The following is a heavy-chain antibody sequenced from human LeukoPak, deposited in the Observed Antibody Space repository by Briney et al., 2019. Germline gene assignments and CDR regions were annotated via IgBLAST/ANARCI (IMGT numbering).Heavy chain of an antibody. D-gene: IGHD3-16*02. CDR3: AKGEAFGGVIVCPDF. CDR2: IRYDGSNK. CDR1: GFTFSSYG. Sequence: PGGSLRLSCAASGFTFSSYGMHWVRQAPGKGLEWVAFIRYDGSNKYYADSVKGRFTISRDNSKNTLYLQMNSLRAEDTAVYYCAKGEAFGGVIVCPDFWGQGTLVTVSS. V-gene: IGHV3-30*02. J-gene: IGHJ4*02.